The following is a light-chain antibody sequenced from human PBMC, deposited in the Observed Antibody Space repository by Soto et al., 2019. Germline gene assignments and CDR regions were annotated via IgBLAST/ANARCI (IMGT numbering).Light chain of an antibody. J-gene: IGKJ3*01. CDR2: AAS. V-gene: IGKV1-27*01. Sequence: DIQMTQSPSSLSASVGDRVTITCRASQDISNYLAWWQQKPGKVPKLLIYAASTLLSGVPSRFSGSGSGTDFTLTISSLQSEDIATYYCQKYNSAPPEAFGPGTKVGIK. CDR1: QDISNY. CDR3: QKYNSAPPEA.